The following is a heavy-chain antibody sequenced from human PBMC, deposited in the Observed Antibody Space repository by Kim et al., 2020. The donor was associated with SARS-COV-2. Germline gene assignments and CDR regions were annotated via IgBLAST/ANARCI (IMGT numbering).Heavy chain of an antibody. V-gene: IGHV3-30*18. CDR3: AKERPKLYGRGEGMDV. CDR1: GFTFSSYG. D-gene: IGHD3-16*01. Sequence: GGSLRLSCAASGFTFSSYGMHWVRQAPGKGLEWVAVISYDGSNKYYADSVKGRFTISRDNSKNTLYLQMNSLRAEDTAVYYCAKERPKLYGRGEGMDVWGQGTTVTVSS. CDR2: ISYDGSNK. J-gene: IGHJ6*02.